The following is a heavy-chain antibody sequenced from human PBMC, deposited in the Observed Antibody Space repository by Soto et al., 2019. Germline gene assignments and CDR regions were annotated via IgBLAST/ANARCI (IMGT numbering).Heavy chain of an antibody. CDR3: AKRWGNRFLEPRDYFDY. V-gene: IGHV3-23*01. D-gene: IGHD3-3*01. J-gene: IGHJ4*02. Sequence: LRLSCAASGFTFSSYAMSWVRQAPGKGLEWVSSISGSGGSTYHADSVKGRFTISRDNSKNTLYLQMNSLRVEDTAVYYCAKRWGNRFLEPRDYFDYWGQGTLVTVSS. CDR2: ISGSGGST. CDR1: GFTFSSYA.